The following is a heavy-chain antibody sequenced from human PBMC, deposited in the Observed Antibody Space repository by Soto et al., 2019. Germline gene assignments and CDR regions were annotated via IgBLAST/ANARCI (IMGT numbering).Heavy chain of an antibody. D-gene: IGHD3-16*01. CDR3: ARSGRGFRGSSDY. Sequence: SETLSLTCAVYGGSFSGYYWSWIRQPPGKGLEWIGEINHSGSTNYNPSLKSRVTISVDTSKNQFSLKLSSVTAADTAVYYCARSGRGFRGSSDYWGQGTLVTVSS. V-gene: IGHV4-34*01. CDR2: INHSGST. J-gene: IGHJ4*02. CDR1: GGSFSGYY.